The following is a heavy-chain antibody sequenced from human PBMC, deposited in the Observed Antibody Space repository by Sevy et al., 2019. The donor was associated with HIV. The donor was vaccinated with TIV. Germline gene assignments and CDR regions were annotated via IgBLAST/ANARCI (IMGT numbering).Heavy chain of an antibody. CDR3: AGVRSGWYYYVDY. J-gene: IGHJ4*02. Sequence: GGSLRLSCAASGFTFSSYSMNWVRQAPGKGLEWVSSISSSSSYIYYADSVKGRFTISRDNAKNSLYLQMNSLRAEDTAVYYCAGVRSGWYYYVDYWGQGTLVTVSS. CDR2: ISSSSSYI. CDR1: GFTFSSYS. V-gene: IGHV3-21*01. D-gene: IGHD6-19*01.